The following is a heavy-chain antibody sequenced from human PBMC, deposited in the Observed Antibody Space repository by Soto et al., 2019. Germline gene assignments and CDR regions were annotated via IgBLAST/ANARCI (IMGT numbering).Heavy chain of an antibody. J-gene: IGHJ6*02. CDR1: GGSISSGDYY. V-gene: IGHV4-30-4*01. D-gene: IGHD6-19*01. CDR2: IYYSGST. CDR3: ARVPGYSSGWYGGFYYYYYYGMDV. Sequence: SETLSLTCTVSGGSISSGDYYWSWIRQPPGKGLEWIGYIYYSGSTYYNPSLKSRVTISVDTSKIQFSLKLSSVTAADTAVYYCARVPGYSSGWYGGFYYYYYYGMDVWGQGTTVTVSS.